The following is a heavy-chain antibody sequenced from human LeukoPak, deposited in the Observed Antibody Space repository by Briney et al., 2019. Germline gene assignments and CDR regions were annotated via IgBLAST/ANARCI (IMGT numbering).Heavy chain of an antibody. CDR3: ASPYYYGSENRRDYFDY. Sequence: KPSETLSLTCTVSGGSISSNNYYWGWIRQPPGKGLEWIGSIYYSGSTYYNPSLKSRVTISVDTSKNQFSLKLSSVTAADTAVYYCASPYYYGSENRRDYFDYWGQGTLVTVSS. D-gene: IGHD3-10*01. V-gene: IGHV4-39*01. CDR1: GGSISSNNYY. J-gene: IGHJ4*02. CDR2: IYYSGST.